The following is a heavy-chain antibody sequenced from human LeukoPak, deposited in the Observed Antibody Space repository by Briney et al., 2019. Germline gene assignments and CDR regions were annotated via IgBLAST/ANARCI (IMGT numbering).Heavy chain of an antibody. CDR2: IYYSGST. CDR1: GGSISSGDYY. D-gene: IGHD3-22*01. V-gene: IGHV4-30-4*01. Sequence: SETLSLTCTVSGGSISSGDYYWSWIRQPPGKGLEWIGYIYYSGSTYYNPSLKSRVTISVDTSKNQFSLKLSSVTAADTAVYYCARGRAYYYDSSGARAAFDIWGQGTMVTVSS. CDR3: ARGRAYYYDSSGARAAFDI. J-gene: IGHJ3*02.